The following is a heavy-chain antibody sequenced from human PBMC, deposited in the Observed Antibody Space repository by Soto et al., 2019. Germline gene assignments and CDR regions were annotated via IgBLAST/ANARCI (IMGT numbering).Heavy chain of an antibody. J-gene: IGHJ4*02. D-gene: IGHD4-17*01. CDR3: AREISQSRIHDYGDPLYFDY. Sequence: PSETLSLTCAVYGGSFSGYYWSWIRQPPGKGLKWIGEINHSGSTNYNPSLKRRVTISVDTSKNQFSLKLSSVTAADTAVYYCAREISQSRIHDYGDPLYFDYWGQGTLVTVSS. CDR2: INHSGST. V-gene: IGHV4-34*01. CDR1: GGSFSGYY.